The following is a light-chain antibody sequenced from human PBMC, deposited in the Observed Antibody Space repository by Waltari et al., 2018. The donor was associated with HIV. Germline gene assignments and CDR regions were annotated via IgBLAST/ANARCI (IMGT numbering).Light chain of an antibody. J-gene: IGLJ3*02. Sequence: QSALTQPRSVSGSPGQSVTISCTGTSSDVGGYNYVSWYQQYPGTDPKVIIYDVTKRPSGVPDRFSGSKSGNMASLTISGLQAEDEADYYCCSYASTNWVFGGGTKLTVL. CDR2: DVT. CDR3: CSYASTNWV. CDR1: SSDVGGYNY. V-gene: IGLV2-11*01.